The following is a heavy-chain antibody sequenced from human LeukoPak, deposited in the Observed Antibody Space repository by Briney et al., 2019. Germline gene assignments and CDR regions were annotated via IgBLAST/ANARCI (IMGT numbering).Heavy chain of an antibody. Sequence: PGGSLRLSCAASGFTFSDYYMSWIRQAPGKGLEWVSYISSSGSTIYYADSVKGRFTISRDNAKNSLYLQMNSLKTEDTAVYYCTTGDRIAVAGTGYWGQGTLVTVSS. D-gene: IGHD6-19*01. V-gene: IGHV3-11*01. CDR3: TTGDRIAVAGTGY. J-gene: IGHJ4*02. CDR2: ISSSGSTI. CDR1: GFTFSDYY.